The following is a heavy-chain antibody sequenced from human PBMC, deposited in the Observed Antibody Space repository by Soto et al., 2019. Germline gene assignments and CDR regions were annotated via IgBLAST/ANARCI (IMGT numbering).Heavy chain of an antibody. Sequence: QVQLQQRGAGLLKPSETLSLTCAVYGGSFSGYYWSWIRQPPGKGLEWIGEINHSGSTNYNPSLKSRVTISVDTSKNQFSLKLSSVTAADTAVYYCARAGGRYGPESNWFDPWGQGTLVTVSS. V-gene: IGHV4-34*01. CDR1: GGSFSGYY. J-gene: IGHJ5*02. CDR2: INHSGST. CDR3: ARAGGRYGPESNWFDP. D-gene: IGHD3-16*01.